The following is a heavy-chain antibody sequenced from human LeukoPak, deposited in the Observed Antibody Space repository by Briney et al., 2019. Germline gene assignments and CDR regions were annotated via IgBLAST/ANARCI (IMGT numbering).Heavy chain of an antibody. CDR2: ISYDGSNK. Sequence: PGGSLRLSCAASGFTFSSYWMHWVRQAPGKGLEWVAVISYDGSNKYYADSVKGRFTISRDNSKNTLYLQMNSLRAEDTAVYYCAKGRYHLATVTLLDYWGQGTLVTVSS. D-gene: IGHD4-17*01. CDR1: GFTFSSYW. V-gene: IGHV3-30*18. J-gene: IGHJ4*02. CDR3: AKGRYHLATVTLLDY.